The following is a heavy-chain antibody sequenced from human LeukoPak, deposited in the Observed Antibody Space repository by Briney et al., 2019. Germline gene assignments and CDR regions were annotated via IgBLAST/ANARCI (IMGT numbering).Heavy chain of an antibody. J-gene: IGHJ5*02. Sequence: SEXXSLTCTVSGGSISXGDYYXXWXXQPPGKGXEWIGYIYYSGSTNYNPSLKSRVTISVDTSKNQFSLKLSSVTAADTAVYYCAREYYDSSGWFDPWGQGTLVTVSS. D-gene: IGHD3-22*01. CDR1: GGSISXGDYY. CDR3: AREYYDSSGWFDP. CDR2: IYYSGST. V-gene: IGHV4-61*08.